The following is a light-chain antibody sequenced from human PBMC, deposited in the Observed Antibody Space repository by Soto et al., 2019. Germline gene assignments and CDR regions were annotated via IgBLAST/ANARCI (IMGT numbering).Light chain of an antibody. CDR2: DVS. V-gene: IGLV2-14*01. Sequence: QSVLTQPASVSGSPGQSITISCTGTSSDVGGYNYVSWYQQHPGEAPKLMIYDVSNRPSGVSNRLSGSKSGNTASLTISGLQAEDEADYYCSSYTSSSTYVFGTGTKVTVL. J-gene: IGLJ1*01. CDR3: SSYTSSSTYV. CDR1: SSDVGGYNY.